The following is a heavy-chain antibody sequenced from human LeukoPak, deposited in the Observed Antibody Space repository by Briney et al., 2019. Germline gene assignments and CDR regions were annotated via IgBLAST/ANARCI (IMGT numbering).Heavy chain of an antibody. D-gene: IGHD5-24*01. V-gene: IGHV1-18*01. Sequence: ASVKVSCKASGYTFPNYGITWLRQAPGQGLEWMGWISAYTGNTNYAQKLQGRVTMTTDTSTSTAYMELRSLRFDDTAVYYCARDTYYNYYYGMDVWGQGTTVTVSS. CDR3: ARDTYYNYYYGMDV. J-gene: IGHJ6*02. CDR2: ISAYTGNT. CDR1: GYTFPNYG.